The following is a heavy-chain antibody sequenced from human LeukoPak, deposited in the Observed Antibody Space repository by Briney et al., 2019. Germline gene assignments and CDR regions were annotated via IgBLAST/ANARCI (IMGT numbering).Heavy chain of an antibody. CDR2: IYPNSGAT. J-gene: IGHJ4*02. V-gene: IGHV1-2*02. CDR3: GTLLSNGPFDY. CDR1: GYTFTGYY. Sequence: GASVKVSCKASGYTFTGYYMHWVRQAPAQGLEWMGWIYPNSGATKYAQKFQGRVTMTRDTSISTAYMELSGLRSDDTAVYYCGTLLSNGPFDYWGQGSLVTVSS.